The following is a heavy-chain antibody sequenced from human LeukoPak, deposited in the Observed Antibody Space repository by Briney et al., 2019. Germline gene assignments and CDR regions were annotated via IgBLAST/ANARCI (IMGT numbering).Heavy chain of an antibody. CDR3: ARRVRGVNDAFDI. V-gene: IGHV4-34*01. Sequence: SETLSLTCAVYGGSFSGYYWSWIRQPPGKGLEWIGEINHSGSTNYNPSLKSRVTISVDRSTSQFSLKLRSVTAADTAVYYCARRVRGVNDAFDIWGQGTMVTVSS. D-gene: IGHD3-10*01. CDR2: INHSGST. CDR1: GGSFSGYY. J-gene: IGHJ3*02.